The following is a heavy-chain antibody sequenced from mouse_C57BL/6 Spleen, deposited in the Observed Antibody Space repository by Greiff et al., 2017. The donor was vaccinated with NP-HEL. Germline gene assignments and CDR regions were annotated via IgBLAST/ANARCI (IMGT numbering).Heavy chain of an antibody. CDR3: ARADGDGYFDV. V-gene: IGHV1-20*01. Sequence: EVQLQQSGPELVKPGASVKISCKASGYSFTGYFMNWVMQSHGQSLEWIGRINPYNGDTFYNQKFKGKATLTVDTSSSTAHMELRSLTSEDSAGYYCARADGDGYFDVWGTGTTVTVSS. CDR2: INPYNGDT. J-gene: IGHJ1*03. D-gene: IGHD3-3*01. CDR1: GYSFTGYF.